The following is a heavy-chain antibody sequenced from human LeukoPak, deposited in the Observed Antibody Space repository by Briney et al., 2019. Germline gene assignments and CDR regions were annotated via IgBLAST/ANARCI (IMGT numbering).Heavy chain of an antibody. J-gene: IGHJ3*02. CDR2: IRNRAKSYTT. CDR1: GFTFSDHF. Sequence: GGSLRLSCAASGFTFSDHFMDWVRQAPGKGLEWVGRIRNRAKSYTTQYAPSVKDRFTISRDDSRNSLYLQMNSLKTEDTAVYFCARVGDYYDSRGYSTDAFDMWGQGIMVTVSS. CDR3: ARVGDYYDSRGYSTDAFDM. D-gene: IGHD3-22*01. V-gene: IGHV3-72*01.